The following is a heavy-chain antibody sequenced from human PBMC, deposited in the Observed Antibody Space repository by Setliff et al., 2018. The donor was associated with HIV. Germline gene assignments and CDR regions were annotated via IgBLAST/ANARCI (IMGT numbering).Heavy chain of an antibody. CDR1: GGSISRGSYS. D-gene: IGHD2-2*01. CDR2: ISYTGIT. CDR3: ARGSMPDY. V-gene: IGHV4-39*07. J-gene: IGHJ4*02. Sequence: SETLSLTCTVSGGSISRGSYSWGWIRQPPGKGLVWIGSISYTGITNYNPSLKSRVTISVDTSKNQFSLKLSSVTAADTAVYYCARGSMPDYWGQGTLVTVSS.